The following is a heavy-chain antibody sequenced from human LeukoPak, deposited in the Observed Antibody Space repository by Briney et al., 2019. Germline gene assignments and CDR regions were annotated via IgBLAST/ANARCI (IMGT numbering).Heavy chain of an antibody. CDR1: GYSISRGYH. CDR2: MYHSGNS. V-gene: IGHV4-38-2*02. J-gene: IGHJ5*02. Sequence: SETLSLTCTVSGYSISRGYHWGWIRQPPGKGLEWIGSMYHSGNSYYNPSLKSRVSISIDTSKNQFSLRLNSVTAADTAVYFCARLRLSGGSFSVGWFDPWGQGIQVTVSS. D-gene: IGHD1-26*01. CDR3: ARLRLSGGSFSVGWFDP.